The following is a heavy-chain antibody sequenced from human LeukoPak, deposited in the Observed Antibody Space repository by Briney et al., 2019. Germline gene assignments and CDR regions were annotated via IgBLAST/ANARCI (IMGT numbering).Heavy chain of an antibody. V-gene: IGHV3-23*01. CDR2: ISGSGGKT. CDR1: GFTFSTYA. D-gene: IGHD6-13*01. Sequence: GGSLGLSCTASGFTFSTYAISWVRQAPGKGLEWVSAISGSGGKTYYTDSVKGRFTITKDNSKNTLYLQMNSLRAEDTAVYYCAQEYSSSGYFDYWGQGTLVTVSS. CDR3: AQEYSSSGYFDY. J-gene: IGHJ4*02.